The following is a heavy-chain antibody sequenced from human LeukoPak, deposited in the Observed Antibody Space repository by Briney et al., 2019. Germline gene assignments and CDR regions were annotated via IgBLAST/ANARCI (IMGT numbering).Heavy chain of an antibody. CDR3: ARGLTTGEPGDY. V-gene: IGHV1-18*01. CDR2: ISAYNGNT. D-gene: IGHD4-17*01. J-gene: IGHJ4*02. CDR1: GYTFSIYG. Sequence: ASVKVSCKASGYTFSIYGFSWVRQAPGQGLEWMGWISAYNGNTNYAQKFQGRVTMTTDTSTSTAHMELRSLRSDDTAVYYCARGLTTGEPGDYWGQGTLVTVSS.